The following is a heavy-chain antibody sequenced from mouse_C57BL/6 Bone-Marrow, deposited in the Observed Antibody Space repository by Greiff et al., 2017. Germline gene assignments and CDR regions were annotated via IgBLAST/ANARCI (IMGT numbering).Heavy chain of an antibody. J-gene: IGHJ3*01. Sequence: VKLQQPGAELVKPGASVKLSCKASGYTFTSYWMQWVKQRPGQGLEWIGEIDPSDSYTNYNQKFKGKATLTVDTSSSTAYMQLSSLTSEDSAVYYCAREDSNYWFAYWGQGTLVTVSA. V-gene: IGHV1-50*01. CDR1: GYTFTSYW. CDR3: AREDSNYWFAY. CDR2: IDPSDSYT. D-gene: IGHD2-5*01.